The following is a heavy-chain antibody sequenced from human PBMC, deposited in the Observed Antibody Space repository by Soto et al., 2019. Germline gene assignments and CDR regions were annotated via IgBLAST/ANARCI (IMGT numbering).Heavy chain of an antibody. J-gene: IGHJ4*02. V-gene: IGHV3-23*01. D-gene: IGHD6-19*01. CDR2: ISGSGGST. CDR3: AKVRYSSGWYFHY. CDR1: GFTFSSYA. Sequence: PGGSLRLSCAASGFTFSSYAMSWVRQAPGKGLEWVSAISGSGGSTYYADSVKGRFTISRDNSKNTLYLQMNSLRAEGTAVYYCAKVRYSSGWYFHYWGQGTLVTVSS.